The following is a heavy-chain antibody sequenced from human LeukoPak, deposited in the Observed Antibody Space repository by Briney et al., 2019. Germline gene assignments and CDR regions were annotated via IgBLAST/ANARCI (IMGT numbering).Heavy chain of an antibody. Sequence: GGSLRLSCAASGLTFDDYAMHWIRRAPGKGLEWVSLISGDGDTTYYADSVQGRFTISRDNNKNSLYLQMNSLRTEDTAFYYCAKDNTRYAGNSNGYFDYWGQGTLVTVFS. CDR2: ISGDGDTT. D-gene: IGHD4-23*01. CDR1: GLTFDDYA. CDR3: AKDNTRYAGNSNGYFDY. V-gene: IGHV3-43*02. J-gene: IGHJ4*02.